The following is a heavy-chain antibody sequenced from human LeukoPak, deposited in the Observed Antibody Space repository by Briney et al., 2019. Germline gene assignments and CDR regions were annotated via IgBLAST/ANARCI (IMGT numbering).Heavy chain of an antibody. D-gene: IGHD3-10*01. J-gene: IGHJ4*02. CDR2: ISYDGSNK. Sequence: PGGSLRLSCAASGFTFSSYGMHWVRQAPGKGLEWVAVISYDGSNKYYADSVKGRFTISRDSSKNTLYLQMNSLRAEDTAVYYCAKAMVRGVIITEFDYWGQGTLVTVSS. CDR3: AKAMVRGVIITEFDY. CDR1: GFTFSSYG. V-gene: IGHV3-30*18.